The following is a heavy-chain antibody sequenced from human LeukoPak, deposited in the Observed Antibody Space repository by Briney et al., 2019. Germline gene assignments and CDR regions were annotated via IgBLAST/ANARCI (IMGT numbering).Heavy chain of an antibody. CDR1: GFTFSTYA. CDR3: AKDRGSLAAAGSLNYYFDY. V-gene: IGHV3-23*01. D-gene: IGHD6-13*01. CDR2: ISGSDAGT. J-gene: IGHJ4*02. Sequence: GGSLRLSCAASGFTFSTYAMSWVRQSPGKGLEWVSAISGSDAGTYYADSVKGRFTISRDNSKNTLYLQMNSLRAEDTATYYCAKDRGSLAAAGSLNYYFDYWGQGTLVTVSS.